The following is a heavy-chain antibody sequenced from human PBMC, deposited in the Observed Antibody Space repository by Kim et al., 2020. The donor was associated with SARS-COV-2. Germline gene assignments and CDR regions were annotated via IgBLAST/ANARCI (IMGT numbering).Heavy chain of an antibody. Sequence: SETLSLTCTVSGGSISSYYWSWIRQPPGKGLEWIGYIYYSGSTNYNPSLKSRVTISVDTSKNQFSLKLSSVTAADTAVYYCARDQAYDSSGYYDAFDIWGQGTMVTVSS. CDR2: IYYSGST. D-gene: IGHD3-22*01. CDR3: ARDQAYDSSGYYDAFDI. CDR1: GGSISSYY. V-gene: IGHV4-59*01. J-gene: IGHJ3*02.